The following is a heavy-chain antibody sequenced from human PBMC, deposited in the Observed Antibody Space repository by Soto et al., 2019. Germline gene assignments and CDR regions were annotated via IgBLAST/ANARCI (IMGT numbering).Heavy chain of an antibody. Sequence: QVQLVQSGAEVKKPGASVKVSCKASGYTFTGYYMHWVRQAPGQGLEWMGWINPNSGDTNYAQKFQGWVTMTRDTSISTAYMELSRLRSDDTAVYYCARDWKVATGPYYYYYGMDVWGQGTTVTVSS. V-gene: IGHV1-2*04. CDR1: GYTFTGYY. CDR2: INPNSGDT. J-gene: IGHJ6*02. D-gene: IGHD5-12*01. CDR3: ARDWKVATGPYYYYYGMDV.